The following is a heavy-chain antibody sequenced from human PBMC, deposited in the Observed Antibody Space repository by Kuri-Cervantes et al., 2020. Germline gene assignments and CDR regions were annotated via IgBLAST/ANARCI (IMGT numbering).Heavy chain of an antibody. CDR2: VYYTGST. CDR3: ATNRCSSTSCYEYNWFDP. V-gene: IGHV4-61*01. CDR1: GGSVDSGTYY. Sequence: SETLSLTCTVSGGSVDSGTYYWSWIRQPPGRGLEWIGCVYYTGSTNYNPSLKSRVTISVDPSKSQFSLKLSSVTAADTAVYYCATNRCSSTSCYEYNWFDPWGQGTLVTVSS. D-gene: IGHD2-2*01. J-gene: IGHJ5*02.